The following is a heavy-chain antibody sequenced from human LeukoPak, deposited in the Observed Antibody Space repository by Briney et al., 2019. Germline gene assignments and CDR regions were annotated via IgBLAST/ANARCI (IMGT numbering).Heavy chain of an antibody. CDR3: ARVSSYSLDY. D-gene: IGHD3-22*01. Sequence: PSETLSLTCAVYGGSFSGYYWSWIRQPPGKGLEWIGEINHSGSTNYNPSLKSRVTISVDTSKNQFSLKLSSVTAADTAVYYCARVSSYSLDYWGQGTLVTVSS. J-gene: IGHJ4*02. CDR2: INHSGST. V-gene: IGHV4-34*01. CDR1: GGSFSGYY.